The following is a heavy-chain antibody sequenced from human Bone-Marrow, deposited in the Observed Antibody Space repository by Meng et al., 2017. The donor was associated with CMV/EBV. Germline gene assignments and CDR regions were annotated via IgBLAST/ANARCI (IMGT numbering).Heavy chain of an antibody. J-gene: IGHJ6*02. Sequence: GGSLRLSCAASGFMVNRNYMSWVRQAPGKGLEWVSLINSGGTRYYADSVKGRFTISRDNSKNTLYLQMNSLRAEDTAVYYCARGITIFGVVIMSYYYGMDVWGQGTTVTVSS. CDR2: INSGGTR. CDR3: ARGITIFGVVIMSYYYGMDV. V-gene: IGHV3-66*02. D-gene: IGHD3-3*01. CDR1: GFMVNRNY.